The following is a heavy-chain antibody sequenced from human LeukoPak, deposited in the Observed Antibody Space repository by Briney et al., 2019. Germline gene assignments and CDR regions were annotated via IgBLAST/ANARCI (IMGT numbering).Heavy chain of an antibody. D-gene: IGHD1-26*01. J-gene: IGHJ2*01. CDR1: GGSISGYY. Sequence: SETLSLTCTVSGGSISGYYWSWIRQPPGKGLERIGYMYYSGSTNYNPSLKSRVTISVDTSKNQFSLKLSSVTAADTAVYYCARRGANSGSYSHFDLWGRGTLVTVSS. CDR2: MYYSGST. V-gene: IGHV4-59*01. CDR3: ARRGANSGSYSHFDL.